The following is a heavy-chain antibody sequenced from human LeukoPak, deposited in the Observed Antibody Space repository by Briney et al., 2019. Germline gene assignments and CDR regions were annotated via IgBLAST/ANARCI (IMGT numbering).Heavy chain of an antibody. D-gene: IGHD3-22*01. CDR2: ISGSGGST. Sequence: GGSLRLSCAASGFTFSSYAMSWVRQAPGKGLEWVSAISGSGGSTYYADSVKGRFTISRDNSKNTLYLQMNSLRAEDTAVYYCAKDPNYYDSSGYDHFDYWGQGTLVTVSS. J-gene: IGHJ4*02. CDR1: GFTFSSYA. V-gene: IGHV3-23*01. CDR3: AKDPNYYDSSGYDHFDY.